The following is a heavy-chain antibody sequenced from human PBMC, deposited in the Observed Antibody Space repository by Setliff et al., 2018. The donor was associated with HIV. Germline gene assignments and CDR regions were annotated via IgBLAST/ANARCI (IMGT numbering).Heavy chain of an antibody. CDR1: GGSLSGYY. Sequence: SETLSLTCAVFGGSLSGYYWNWIRQPAGEGLEWIGHIATIGSTNYNPPLKSRVTMSVDTSKNKFSLRLTSVTAADTAVYYCASTSFYMVRGVIVTNALDIWGQGTMVTVSS. V-gene: IGHV4-4*07. D-gene: IGHD3-10*01. J-gene: IGHJ3*02. CDR2: IATIGST. CDR3: ASTSFYMVRGVIVTNALDI.